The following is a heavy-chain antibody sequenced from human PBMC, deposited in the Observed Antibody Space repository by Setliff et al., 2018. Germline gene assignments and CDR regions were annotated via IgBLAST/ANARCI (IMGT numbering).Heavy chain of an antibody. CDR3: ARSGDPKSAFERYLFD. CDR2: IYSSGDT. D-gene: IGHD1-1*01. Sequence: PWGSLRLSCAASGFTVSVNYMSWVRQAPGQGLEWVSVIYSSGDTYTADSVRGRFIISRDNSKNMVYLQMNSLRSEDTALYFCARSGDPKSAFERYLFDWGQGTLVTVSS. V-gene: IGHV3-66*02. J-gene: IGHJ4*02. CDR1: GFTVSVNY.